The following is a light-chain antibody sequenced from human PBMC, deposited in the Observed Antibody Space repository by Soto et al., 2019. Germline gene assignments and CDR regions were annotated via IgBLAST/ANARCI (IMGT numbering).Light chain of an antibody. V-gene: IGLV1-40*01. Sequence: QPVLTQPPSVSGAPGQRVTISCTGSSSNIGAGYDVHWYQQLPGTAPKLLIYGNSNRPSGVPDRFSGSKSGTSASLAITGLQAEYEADYYCQSYDSSLSGLFVCGTGTKLTVL. CDR2: GNS. J-gene: IGLJ1*01. CDR1: SSNIGAGYD. CDR3: QSYDSSLSGLFV.